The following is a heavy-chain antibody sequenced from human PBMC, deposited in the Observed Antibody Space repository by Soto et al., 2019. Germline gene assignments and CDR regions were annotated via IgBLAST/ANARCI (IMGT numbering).Heavy chain of an antibody. CDR3: ATQPYYYDSSGYTNY. Sequence: GASVKVSCKVSGYSLNELCMHWVRQPPGKGLEWIGGFDPEDGETIYAQKFQGRVTMTEDTSTDTAYMELSSLRSEDTAVYYCATQPYYYDSSGYTNYWGQGTLVTVSS. D-gene: IGHD3-22*01. J-gene: IGHJ4*02. V-gene: IGHV1-24*01. CDR2: FDPEDGET. CDR1: GYSLNELC.